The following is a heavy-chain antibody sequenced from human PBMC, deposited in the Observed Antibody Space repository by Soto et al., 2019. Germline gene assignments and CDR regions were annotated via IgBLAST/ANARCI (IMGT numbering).Heavy chain of an antibody. CDR2: VSGSGGST. CDR3: AKSAYYGSGTYYYYYYGMDV. Sequence: AGGSLRLSCAASGFTFSSYAMSWVRQAPGKGLEWVSAVSGSGGSTYYADSVKGRFTISRDNSKNTLYLQMNSLRVEDTAIYYCAKSAYYGSGTYYYYYYGMDVWGQGTTVTVSS. J-gene: IGHJ6*02. V-gene: IGHV3-23*01. D-gene: IGHD3-10*01. CDR1: GFTFSSYA.